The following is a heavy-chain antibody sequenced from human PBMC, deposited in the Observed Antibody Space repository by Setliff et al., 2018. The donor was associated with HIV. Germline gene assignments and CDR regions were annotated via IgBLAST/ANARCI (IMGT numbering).Heavy chain of an antibody. CDR3: AATYCYGCGYLDE. CDR2: IYHSGRS. CDR1: GASISGTNW. D-gene: IGHD3-16*01. V-gene: IGHV4-4*01. J-gene: IGHJ4*02. Sequence: LSLTCNVSGASISGTNWWTWLRQPPGKGLEWLAEIYHSGRSNYNPSIESRATISLDKSKNQFTLHLASVTAADTAMYFCAATYCYGCGYLDEWGQGTPVTVSS.